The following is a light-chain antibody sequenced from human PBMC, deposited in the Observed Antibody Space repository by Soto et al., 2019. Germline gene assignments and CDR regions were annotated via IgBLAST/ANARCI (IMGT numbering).Light chain of an antibody. V-gene: IGLV1-40*01. CDR2: SFN. CDR1: RSNIGAGYD. Sequence: QSVLTQPPSVSGAPGQTVTISCTGSRSNIGAGYDIHWYQFLPGTAPKLLLYSFNKRPPGIPDRFSGSKSGTSASLAITGLQPEDEADYYCQSYDDSLSGSGVFGTGTKVTVL. CDR3: QSYDDSLSGSGV. J-gene: IGLJ1*01.